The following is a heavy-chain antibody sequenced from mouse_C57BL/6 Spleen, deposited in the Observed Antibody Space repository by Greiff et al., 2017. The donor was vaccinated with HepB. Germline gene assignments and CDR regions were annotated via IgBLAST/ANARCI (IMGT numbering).Heavy chain of an antibody. J-gene: IGHJ3*01. CDR3: ARDSNAWFAD. Sequence: VQLQQSGAELAKPGASVKLSCKASGYTFTSYWMHWVKQRPGQGLDWIGYINPSSGYTKYNQKFKDKAKLTADKSSSTAYMQLSSLTYEDSAVNYGARDSNAWFADWGQRTLVTVSA. CDR1: GYTFTSYW. V-gene: IGHV1-7*01. D-gene: IGHD2-5*01. CDR2: INPSSGYT.